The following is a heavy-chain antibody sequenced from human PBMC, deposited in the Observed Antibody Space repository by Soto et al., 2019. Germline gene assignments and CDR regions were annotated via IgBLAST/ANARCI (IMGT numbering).Heavy chain of an antibody. J-gene: IGHJ5*02. D-gene: IGHD3-10*01. CDR3: AKDTIGVPSWFDP. Sequence: GGSLRLSCAASGFTFSSYAMSWVRQAPGKGLEWVSAISGSGGSTYYADSVKGRFTISRDNSKNTLYLQMNSLRSDDTAVYYCAKDTIGVPSWFDPWGQGTLVTVSS. V-gene: IGHV3-23*01. CDR2: ISGSGGST. CDR1: GFTFSSYA.